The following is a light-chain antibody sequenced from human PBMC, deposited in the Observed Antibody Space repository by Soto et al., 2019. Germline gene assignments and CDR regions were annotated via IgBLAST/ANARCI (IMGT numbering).Light chain of an antibody. CDR2: GNS. CDR3: QSYDSSLSGSYV. V-gene: IGLV1-40*01. J-gene: IGLJ1*01. CDR1: SSNIGAGYD. Sequence: QSVLTQPPSVSGAPGQRVTISCTGSSSNIGAGYDVHWYQQLPGTAPKLLIYGNSNRPSGVPDRFSGSKSGTSASLAITGLHAVDDDDYYCQSYDSSLSGSYVFGTGTKVTVL.